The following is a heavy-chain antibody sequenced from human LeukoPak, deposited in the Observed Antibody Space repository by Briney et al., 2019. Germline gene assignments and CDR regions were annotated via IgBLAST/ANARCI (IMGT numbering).Heavy chain of an antibody. Sequence: GGSLRLSCAASGFTFSSYGMHWVRQAPGKGLEYVSAITNNGGRTYYADSVKGRFTISGDNSKNTLYLQMGSLRVEDMAVYYCARASSTGPPDYWGQGTLVTVSS. D-gene: IGHD1-14*01. CDR3: ARASSTGPPDY. CDR2: ITNNGGRT. J-gene: IGHJ4*02. V-gene: IGHV3-64*02. CDR1: GFTFSSYG.